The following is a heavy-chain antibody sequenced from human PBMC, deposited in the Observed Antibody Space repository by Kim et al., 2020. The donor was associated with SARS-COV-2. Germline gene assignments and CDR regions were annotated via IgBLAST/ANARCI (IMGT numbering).Heavy chain of an antibody. CDR2: ISAYNGNT. CDR3: ARHPERITIFGLVKNHYYYMDF. D-gene: IGHD3-3*01. V-gene: IGHV1-18*01. J-gene: IGHJ6*03. Sequence: ASVKVSCKASGYTFTSYGISWVRQAPGQGLEWMGWISAYNGNTNYAQKLQGRVTMTTDTSTSTVYMELRSLRSDDTAVHYCARHPERITIFGLVKNHYYYMDFWGEGTTVTVSS. CDR1: GYTFTSYG.